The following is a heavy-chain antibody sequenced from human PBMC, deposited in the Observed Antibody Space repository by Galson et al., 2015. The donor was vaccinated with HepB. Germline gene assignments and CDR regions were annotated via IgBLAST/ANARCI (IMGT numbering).Heavy chain of an antibody. CDR2: TSTSNGAF. CDR3: GRDEDYKRDY. V-gene: IGHV1-18*01. D-gene: IGHD4-11*01. Sequence: SVTVSCKASGSTFKNYGISWVRQAPGQGFEWMGWTSTSNGAFSYAQNFQGRITLTTDTSTNTAYIELRSLRSDDTAMYYCGRDEDYKRDYWGQGSLVIVSS. CDR1: GSTFKNYG. J-gene: IGHJ4*02.